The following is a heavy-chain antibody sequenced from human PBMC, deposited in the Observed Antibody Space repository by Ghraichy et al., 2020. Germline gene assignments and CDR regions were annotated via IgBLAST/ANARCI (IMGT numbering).Heavy chain of an antibody. CDR3: ARHTNYDFWSGPQDY. J-gene: IGHJ4*02. CDR2: ISAYNGNT. CDR1: GYTFTSYG. Sequence: ASVNVSCKASGYTFTSYGISWVRQAPGQGLEWMGWISAYNGNTNYAQKLQGRVTMTTDTSTSTAYMELRSLRSDDTAVYYCARHTNYDFWSGPQDYWGQGTLVTVSS. D-gene: IGHD3-3*01. V-gene: IGHV1-18*04.